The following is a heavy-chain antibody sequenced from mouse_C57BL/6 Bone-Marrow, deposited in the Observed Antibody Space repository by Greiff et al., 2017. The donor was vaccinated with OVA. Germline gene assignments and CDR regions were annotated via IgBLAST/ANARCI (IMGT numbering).Heavy chain of an antibody. CDR1: GYTFTSYW. D-gene: IGHD4-1*01. CDR2: IHPNSGST. V-gene: IGHV1-64*01. J-gene: IGHJ4*01. Sequence: QVHVKQPGAELVKPGASVKLSCKASGYTFTSYWMHWVKQRPGQGLEWIGMIHPNSGSTNYNEKFKSKATLTVDKSSSTAYMQLSSLTSEDSAVYYCGKWDAAMDYWGQGTLVTVSA. CDR3: GKWDAAMDY.